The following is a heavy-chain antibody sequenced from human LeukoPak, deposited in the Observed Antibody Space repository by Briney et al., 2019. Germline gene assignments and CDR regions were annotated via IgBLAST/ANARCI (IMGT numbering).Heavy chain of an antibody. Sequence: PGGSLRLSCAASGFTFSSYAMSWIRQAPGKGLEWVSYISSSSRYTTYADSVKGRFTISRDSAKNSLYLQMNSLRAEDTAVYYCARDRGVVDNFDYWGQGTLVTVSS. J-gene: IGHJ4*02. V-gene: IGHV3-11*05. CDR1: GFTFSSYA. D-gene: IGHD3-10*01. CDR2: ISSSSRYT. CDR3: ARDRGVVDNFDY.